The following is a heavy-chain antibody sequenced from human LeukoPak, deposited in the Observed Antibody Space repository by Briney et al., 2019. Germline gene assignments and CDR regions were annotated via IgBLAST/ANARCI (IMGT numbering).Heavy chain of an antibody. Sequence: SETLSLTCTVSGGSISSYYWNWIRQPPGKGLEWIGYIYYSGSTNYNPSPKSRVTTLVDTSKNQFSLRLSSVTAADTAVYYCAREYSSSSGRRAFDFWGQGTMVTVSS. J-gene: IGHJ3*01. D-gene: IGHD6-6*01. CDR1: GGSISSYY. V-gene: IGHV4-59*08. CDR3: AREYSSSSGRRAFDF. CDR2: IYYSGST.